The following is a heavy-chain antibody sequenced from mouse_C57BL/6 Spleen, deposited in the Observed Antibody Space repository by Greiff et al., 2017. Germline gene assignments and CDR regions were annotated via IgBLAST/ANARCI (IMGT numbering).Heavy chain of an antibody. V-gene: IGHV1-72*01. Sequence: QVQLQQPGAELVKPGASVKLSCKASGYTFTSYWMHWVKQRPGRGLEWIGMIDPNSGGTKYNEKFKSKATLTVDKPSSTAYMQLSSLTSEDSAVYYCARLDYDGSPRYFEGWGTGTTVTVSS. J-gene: IGHJ1*03. CDR1: GYTFTSYW. CDR3: ARLDYDGSPRYFEG. CDR2: IDPNSGGT. D-gene: IGHD1-1*01.